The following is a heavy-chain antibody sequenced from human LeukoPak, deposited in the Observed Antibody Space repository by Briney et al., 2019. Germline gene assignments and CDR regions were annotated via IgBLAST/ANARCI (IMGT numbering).Heavy chain of an antibody. CDR2: TYYRSKWYS. Sequence: SQTLSLTCAISGDSVSSSASWNWIRQSPSRGLEWLGRTYYRSKWYSEYATSVKSRITINADTSKNQLSLQLDSVIPEDTAVYYCARDPDSSNEWGPFDPWGQGILVTVSS. V-gene: IGHV6-1*01. J-gene: IGHJ5*02. CDR1: GDSVSSSAS. CDR3: ARDPDSSNEWGPFDP. D-gene: IGHD1-26*01.